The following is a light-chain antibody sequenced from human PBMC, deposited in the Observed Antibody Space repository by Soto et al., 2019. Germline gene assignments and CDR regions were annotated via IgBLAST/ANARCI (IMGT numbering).Light chain of an antibody. V-gene: IGKV3-20*01. J-gene: IGKJ1*01. Sequence: IVLTQSPGTLSFSPGERATLSCRASQSFNSIYLAWYQQKPGQAPRLLIYGASSRDTGIPDRFSGSGSGTDFTLTISRLEPEDFAVYYCHQYDIWTIGQGNKV. CDR2: GAS. CDR1: QSFNSIY. CDR3: HQYDIWT.